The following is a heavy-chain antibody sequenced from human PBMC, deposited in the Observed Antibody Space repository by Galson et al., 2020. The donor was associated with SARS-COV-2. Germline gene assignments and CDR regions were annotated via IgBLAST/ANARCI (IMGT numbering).Heavy chain of an antibody. D-gene: IGHD6-13*01. Sequence: GGSLRLSCAASGFPFSTYVMSWVRQVPGKGLQWVSSVSPNGDPTFYRDSVKGRFTISRDNARRTVYLQMSSLRVEDTAVYYCAKTDGIEDSSTWGQGTLVSVSS. CDR1: GFPFSTYV. CDR2: VSPNGDPT. V-gene: IGHV3-23*01. CDR3: AKTDGIEDSST. J-gene: IGHJ4*02.